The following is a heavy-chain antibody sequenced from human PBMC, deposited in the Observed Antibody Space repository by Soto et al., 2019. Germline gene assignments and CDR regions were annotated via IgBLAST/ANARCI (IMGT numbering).Heavy chain of an antibody. CDR1: GYSFTIYW. CDR3: AXRNYYDSSGDPYWYFDL. J-gene: IGHJ2*01. V-gene: IGHV5-51*01. D-gene: IGHD3-22*01. CDR2: IYPGDSDT. Sequence: PGESLKISCKGSGYSFTIYWIGWVRQMPGKGLEWMGIIYPGDSDTRYSPSFQGQVTISADKSISTAYLQWSVLKASDTAMYYCAXRNYYDSSGDPYWYFDLWGRGTLVTVSS.